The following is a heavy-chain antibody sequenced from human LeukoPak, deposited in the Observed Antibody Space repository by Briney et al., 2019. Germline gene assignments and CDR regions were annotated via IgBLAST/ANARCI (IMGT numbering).Heavy chain of an antibody. Sequence: GGSLRLSCAASGFTFSSYGMHWVRQAPGEGLVWVSRINDDGRTTTYADSVKGRITISRDNAKNTLYLQMSSLRVEDTAVYYCAREIWFGEDYWGQGTLVTVSS. D-gene: IGHD3-10*01. V-gene: IGHV3-74*03. J-gene: IGHJ4*02. CDR1: GFTFSSYG. CDR3: AREIWFGEDY. CDR2: INDDGRTT.